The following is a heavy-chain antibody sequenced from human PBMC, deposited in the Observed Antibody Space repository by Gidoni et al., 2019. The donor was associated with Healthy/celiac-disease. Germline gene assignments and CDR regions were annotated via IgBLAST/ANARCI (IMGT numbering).Heavy chain of an antibody. V-gene: IGHV4-39*01. CDR3: ASFVGSGSVYYFDY. CDR1: GGSISSSSYY. Sequence: QLQLQESGPGLVKPSETLSLTCTVSGGSISSSSYYWGWIRQPPGKGLEWIGSIYYSGSTYYNPSLKSRVTISVDTSKNQFSLKLSSVTAADTAVYYCASFVGSGSVYYFDYWGQGTLVTVSS. D-gene: IGHD6-19*01. J-gene: IGHJ4*02. CDR2: IYYSGST.